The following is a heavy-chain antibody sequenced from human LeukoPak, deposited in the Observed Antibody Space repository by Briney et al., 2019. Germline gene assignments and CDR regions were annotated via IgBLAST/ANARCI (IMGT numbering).Heavy chain of an antibody. CDR1: GGSISSYY. D-gene: IGHD5-24*01. CDR2: IYYSGST. Sequence: SETLSLTCTVSGGSISSYYWSWIRQPPGKGLEWIGYIYYSGSTNYNPSLKSRVTISVDTSKNQFSLKLSSVTAADMAVYYCARGDGYNWYYFDYWGQGTLVTVSS. J-gene: IGHJ4*02. CDR3: ARGDGYNWYYFDY. V-gene: IGHV4-59*01.